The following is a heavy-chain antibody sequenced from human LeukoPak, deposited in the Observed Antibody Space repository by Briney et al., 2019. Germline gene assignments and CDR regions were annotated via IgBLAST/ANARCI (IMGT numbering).Heavy chain of an antibody. D-gene: IGHD5-24*01. J-gene: IGHJ4*02. CDR3: ARDLGMATITYFDY. CDR2: ISGSGGST. V-gene: IGHV3-23*01. Sequence: GGSLRLSCAASGFTFSSYAMSWVRQAPGKGLEWVSAISGSGGSTYYADSVKGRFTISRDNAQNSLYLQMNSLRAEDTAVYYCARDLGMATITYFDYWGQGTLVTVSS. CDR1: GFTFSSYA.